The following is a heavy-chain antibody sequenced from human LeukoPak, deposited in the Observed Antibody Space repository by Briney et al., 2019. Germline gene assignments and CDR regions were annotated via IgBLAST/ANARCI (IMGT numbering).Heavy chain of an antibody. CDR1: GYTFTGYY. D-gene: IGHD3-10*01. CDR3: ARGEKKDYYGSGSLGAFDI. V-gene: IGHV1-2*02. CDR2: INPNSVGT. Sequence: ASVKVSCKASGYTFTGYYMHWVRHAPGQGLEWMGWINPNSVGTNYAQKFQGRVTMTSDTSISTAYMELRSLRSDDTAVYYCARGEKKDYYGSGSLGAFDIWGQGTMVTVSS. J-gene: IGHJ3*02.